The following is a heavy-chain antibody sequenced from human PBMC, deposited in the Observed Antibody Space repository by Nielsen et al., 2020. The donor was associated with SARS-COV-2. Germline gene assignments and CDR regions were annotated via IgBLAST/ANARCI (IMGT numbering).Heavy chain of an antibody. D-gene: IGHD3-22*01. Sequence: GGSLRLSCAASGFTFSNYGLHWVRQAPGKGLEWVAVISYDGVNKYYADSVKGRFTISRDNSKNTLYLQMNSLRAEDTAVYYCAKDLYYYDSSGYYPGYWGQGTLVTVSS. J-gene: IGHJ4*02. V-gene: IGHV3-30*18. CDR3: AKDLYYYDSSGYYPGY. CDR1: GFTFSNYG. CDR2: ISYDGVNK.